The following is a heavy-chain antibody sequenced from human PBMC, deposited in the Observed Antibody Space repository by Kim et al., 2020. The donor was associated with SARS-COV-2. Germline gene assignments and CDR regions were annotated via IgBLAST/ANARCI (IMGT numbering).Heavy chain of an antibody. D-gene: IGHD6-13*01. Sequence: GGSLRLSCAASGFTFSSYAMSWVRQAPGKGLEWVSAISGSGGSTYYADSVKGRFTISRDNSKNTLYLQMNSLRAEDTAVYYCAGEQRGSWPHRDYYYYGMDVWGQGTTVTVSS. CDR2: ISGSGGST. J-gene: IGHJ6*02. CDR1: GFTFSSYA. V-gene: IGHV3-23*01. CDR3: AGEQRGSWPHRDYYYYGMDV.